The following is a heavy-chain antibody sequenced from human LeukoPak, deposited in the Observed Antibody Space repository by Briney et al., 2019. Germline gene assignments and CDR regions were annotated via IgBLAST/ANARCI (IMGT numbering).Heavy chain of an antibody. J-gene: IGHJ5*02. V-gene: IGHV3-23*01. Sequence: PGGSLRLSCAASGFTFSSYWMNWVRQAPGKGLEWVSAISGSGGSTYYADSVKGRFTISRDNSKNTLYLQMNSLRAEDTAVYYCAKTSHYDFWSGHQTNWFDPWGQGTLVTVSS. CDR2: ISGSGGST. CDR3: AKTSHYDFWSGHQTNWFDP. CDR1: GFTFSSYW. D-gene: IGHD3-3*01.